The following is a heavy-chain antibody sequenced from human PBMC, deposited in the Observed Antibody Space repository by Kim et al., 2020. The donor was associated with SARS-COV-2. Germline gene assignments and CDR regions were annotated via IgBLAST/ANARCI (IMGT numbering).Heavy chain of an antibody. CDR3: GRSQDYGDYGVVGF. J-gene: IGHJ4*02. CDR2: INTKTGNP. V-gene: IGHV7-4-1*02. Sequence: ASVKVSCKTSGYTFTSYGINWVRQAPGQGLQWMGWINTKTGNPMYAQAFTGRFVFSFDTSVDTAFLEITALKDEDTAVYYCGRSQDYGDYGVVGFWGQGTLVTVSS. CDR1: GYTFTSYG. D-gene: IGHD4-17*01.